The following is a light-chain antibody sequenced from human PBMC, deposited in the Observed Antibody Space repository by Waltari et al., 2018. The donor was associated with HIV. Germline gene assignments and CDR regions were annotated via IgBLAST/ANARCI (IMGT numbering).Light chain of an antibody. CDR3: SSYTDLTTI. CDR1: TSDFGRHTH. Sequence: QSALTQPASVSGSPGQSITISCTGATSDFGRHTHISWYQQLPGKAPKLIIYDVNKRPSGVSNRYSAAKFGNTASLLISGLQSEDEADYHCSSYTDLTTIFGGGTRLTV. J-gene: IGLJ2*01. V-gene: IGLV2-14*03. CDR2: DVN.